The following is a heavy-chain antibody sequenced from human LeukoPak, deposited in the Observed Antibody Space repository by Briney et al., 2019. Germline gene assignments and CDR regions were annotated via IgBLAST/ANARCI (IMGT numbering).Heavy chain of an antibody. CDR1: GFTFSSYW. J-gene: IGHJ6*03. CDR2: IKQDGSEK. CDR3: AKEAGYYYYYMDV. V-gene: IGHV3-7*03. Sequence: GSLRLSCAASGFTFSSYWMSWVRQAPGKGLEWVANIKQDGSEKYYVDSVKGRFTISRDNAKNSLYLQMNSLRTEDTALYYCAKEAGYYYYYMDVWGKGTTVTVSS.